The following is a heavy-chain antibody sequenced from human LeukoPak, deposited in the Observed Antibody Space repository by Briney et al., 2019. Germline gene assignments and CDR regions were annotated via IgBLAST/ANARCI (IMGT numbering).Heavy chain of an antibody. J-gene: IGHJ6*01. CDR2: IIPIFGTA. CDR1: GGTFSSYA. CDR3: ARTVYSSGWFLRETYYYGMDV. D-gene: IGHD6-19*01. Sequence: ASVKVSCKASGGTFSSYAISWVRQAPGQGLEWMGGIIPIFGTANYAQKFQGRVTITADESTSTAYMELSSLRSEDTAVYYCARTVYSSGWFLRETYYYGMDVWGQGTTVNVS. V-gene: IGHV1-69*13.